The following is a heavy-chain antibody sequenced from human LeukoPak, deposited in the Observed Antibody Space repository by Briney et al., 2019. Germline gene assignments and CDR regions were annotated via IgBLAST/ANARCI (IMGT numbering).Heavy chain of an antibody. CDR1: GGSISSVGYY. CDR2: IYYSGST. D-gene: IGHD3-10*01. V-gene: IGHV4-31*03. CDR3: AAPLWFREGYYMDV. Sequence: PSQTLSLTRTVSGGSISSVGYYWSWIRQHPGKGLEWIGYIYYSGSTYYNPSLKSRVTISVDTSKNQFSLKLSSVTAADTAVYYCAAPLWFREGYYMDVWGKGTTVTVSS. J-gene: IGHJ6*03.